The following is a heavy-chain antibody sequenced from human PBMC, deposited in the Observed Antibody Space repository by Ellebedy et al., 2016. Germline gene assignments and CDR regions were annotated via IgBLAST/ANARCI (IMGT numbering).Heavy chain of an antibody. D-gene: IGHD6-6*01. V-gene: IGHV3-48*04. CDR1: GFTCSSYS. CDR3: ASRWGLEYSSSGGDYYYMDV. CDR2: ISSSGSTI. Sequence: GESLKISXAASGFTCSSYSMNWVRQAPGKGLEWVSYISSSGSTIYYADSVKGRFTISRDNAKNSLYLQMNSLRAEDTAVYYCASRWGLEYSSSGGDYYYMDVWGKGTTVTVSS. J-gene: IGHJ6*03.